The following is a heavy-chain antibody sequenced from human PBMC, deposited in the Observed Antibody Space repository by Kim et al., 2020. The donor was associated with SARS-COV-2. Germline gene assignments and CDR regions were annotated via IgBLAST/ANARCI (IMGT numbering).Heavy chain of an antibody. V-gene: IGHV3-30*18. CDR2: ISYDGSNK. D-gene: IGHD3-22*01. Sequence: GGSLRLSCAASGFTFSSYGMHWVRQAPGKGLEWVAVISYDGSNKYYADSVKGRFTISRDNSKNTLYLQMNSLRAEDTAVYYCAKCSGYHSRHPTDYWGQGTLVTVSS. J-gene: IGHJ4*02. CDR3: AKCSGYHSRHPTDY. CDR1: GFTFSSYG.